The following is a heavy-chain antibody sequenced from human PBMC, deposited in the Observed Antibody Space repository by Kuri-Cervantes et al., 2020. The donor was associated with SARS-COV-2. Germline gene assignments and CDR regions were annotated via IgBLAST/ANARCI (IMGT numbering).Heavy chain of an antibody. CDR1: GGSISSSSYY. CDR3: ARDTARGSGWYKEDY. J-gene: IGHJ4*02. D-gene: IGHD6-19*01. V-gene: IGHV4-39*07. CDR2: IYYSGST. Sequence: SETLSLTCTVSGGSISSSSYYWGWIRQPPGKGLEWIGSIYYSGSTYYNPSLKSRVTISVETSKNQFSLKLSSVTAADTAVYYCARDTARGSGWYKEDYWGQGTLVTVSS.